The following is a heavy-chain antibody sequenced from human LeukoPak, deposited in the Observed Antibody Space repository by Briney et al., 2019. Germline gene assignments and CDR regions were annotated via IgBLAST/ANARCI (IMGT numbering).Heavy chain of an antibody. Sequence: ASVTVSCKASGYTCTSYDINWVRQATGQGLEWMGWMYPNSGNTGYAQKFQGRVTMTSDTSISAAYMELSSLRSEDTAVYYCARASSDFWSGYGFDPWGQGTLVTVSS. CDR1: GYTCTSYD. J-gene: IGHJ5*02. D-gene: IGHD3-3*01. V-gene: IGHV1-8*01. CDR3: ARASSDFWSGYGFDP. CDR2: MYPNSGNT.